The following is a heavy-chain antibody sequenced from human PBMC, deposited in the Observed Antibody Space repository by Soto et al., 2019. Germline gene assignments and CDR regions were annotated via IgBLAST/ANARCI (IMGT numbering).Heavy chain of an antibody. J-gene: IGHJ5*02. CDR2: INPSGGST. Sequence: QVQLVQSGAEVKKPGASVKVSCKASGYTFTSYYMHWVRQAPGQGLEWMGIINPSGGSTSYAQKLQDRVTMTRDTSTSTVYMELSSLRSEDTVVYYCARVYPSDTRYGYVGNNWFDPWGQGTLVTVSS. CDR3: ARVYPSDTRYGYVGNNWFDP. D-gene: IGHD5-18*01. V-gene: IGHV1-46*03. CDR1: GYTFTSYY.